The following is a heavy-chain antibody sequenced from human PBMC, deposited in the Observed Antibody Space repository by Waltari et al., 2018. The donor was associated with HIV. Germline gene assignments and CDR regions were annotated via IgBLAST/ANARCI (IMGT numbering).Heavy chain of an antibody. J-gene: IGHJ3*01. CDR2: ISDDSSFI. D-gene: IGHD2-21*02. Sequence: ESGGGRAKPGGTLKLSCSGSGFTFKTHSVCWIRQTPGRGLEWISSISDDSSFIYYADSVKGRFTVSRDNVRNSVFLQINDVRAEDTATYFCGAFLCAEDCRDGFDVWGQGTMVTVS. CDR1: GFTFKTHS. V-gene: IGHV3-21*06. CDR3: GAFLCAEDCRDGFDV.